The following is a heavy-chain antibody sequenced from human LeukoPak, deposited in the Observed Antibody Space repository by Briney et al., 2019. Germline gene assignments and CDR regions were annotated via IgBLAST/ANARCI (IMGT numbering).Heavy chain of an antibody. J-gene: IGHJ3*02. CDR1: GGTFSSYA. V-gene: IGHV1-69*13. CDR3: AREGEGCSGGSCYYAFDI. D-gene: IGHD2-15*01. CDR2: IIPIFGTA. Sequence: SVKVSCKASGGTFSSYAISWVRQAPGQELEWMGGIIPIFGTANYAQKFQGRVTITADESTSTAYMELSSLRSEDTAVYYCAREGEGCSGGSCYYAFDIWGQGTMATVSS.